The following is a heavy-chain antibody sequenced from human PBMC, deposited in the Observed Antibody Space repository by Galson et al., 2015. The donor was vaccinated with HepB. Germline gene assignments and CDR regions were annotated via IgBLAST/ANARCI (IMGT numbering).Heavy chain of an antibody. D-gene: IGHD3-3*01. J-gene: IGHJ4*02. CDR1: GFTFSSYS. CDR3: ARDHRYYDFWSGQNCCDY. V-gene: IGHV3-48*02. Sequence: SLRLSCAASGFTFSSYSMNWVRQAPGKGLEWVSYISSSSSTIYYADSVKGRFTISRDNAKNSLYLQMNSLRDEDTAVYYCARDHRYYDFWSGQNCCDYWGQGTLVTVSS. CDR2: ISSSSSTI.